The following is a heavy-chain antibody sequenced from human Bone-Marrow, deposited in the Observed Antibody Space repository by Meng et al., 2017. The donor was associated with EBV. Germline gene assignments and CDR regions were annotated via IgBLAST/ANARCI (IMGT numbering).Heavy chain of an antibody. Sequence: VSLQRGGAGLVTPCETPSPTGVVNGGSLSGCSWSWLRKALGKGLELIGEIKHSGSTNYNPSLKKRVTISIDPSKNQFSLRLSSVTAADTAVYYCARATGGSTGYFRWGQGTLVTVSS. CDR3: ARATGGSTGYFR. CDR2: IKHSGST. J-gene: IGHJ4*02. D-gene: IGHD3-9*01. CDR1: GGSLSGCS. V-gene: IGHV4-34*01.